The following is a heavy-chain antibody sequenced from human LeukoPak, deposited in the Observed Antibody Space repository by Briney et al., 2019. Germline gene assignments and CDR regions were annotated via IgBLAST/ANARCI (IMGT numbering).Heavy chain of an antibody. D-gene: IGHD3-22*01. CDR2: IRSKANSYAT. CDR1: GFTFSGSA. V-gene: IGHV3-73*01. Sequence: PGGSLRLSCAASGFTFSGSAMHWVRQASGKGLEWVGRIRSKANSYATAYAASVKGKFTISRDDSKNTAYLQMNSLKTEDTAVYYCTRVGYDSSGDWEYWGQGTLVTVSS. J-gene: IGHJ4*02. CDR3: TRVGYDSSGDWEY.